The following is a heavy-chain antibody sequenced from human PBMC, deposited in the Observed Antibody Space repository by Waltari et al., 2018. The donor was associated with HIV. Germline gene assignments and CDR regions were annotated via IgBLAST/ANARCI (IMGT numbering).Heavy chain of an antibody. D-gene: IGHD4-4*01. CDR1: GFSFGDFA. V-gene: IGHV3-49*03. CDR3: TRSSKLDY. Sequence: EGQLVEFGGGLVQPGRSLRLSCTGFGFSFGDFAISWFRRAPGKGLEWVGLIRSRIYGGATEYAASAKGRFTISRDDLKSVAYLQMNSLKTEDTAVYYCTRSSKLDYWGQGTLVTVSS. J-gene: IGHJ4*02. CDR2: IRSRIYGGAT.